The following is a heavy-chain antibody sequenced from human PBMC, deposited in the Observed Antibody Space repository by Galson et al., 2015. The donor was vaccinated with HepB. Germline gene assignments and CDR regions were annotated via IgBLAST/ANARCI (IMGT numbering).Heavy chain of an antibody. CDR2: INNDGSGT. CDR1: GFTFSGYW. CDR3: TRDQAPGYFDY. J-gene: IGHJ4*02. Sequence: SLRLSCAASGFTFSGYWMHWVRQVPGKGLVWVSRINNDGSGTSYADSVKGRFTISRDNAKNTLYLQMNTLRAEDTAVYYCTRDQAPGYFDYWGQGTLVTVSS. V-gene: IGHV3-74*01.